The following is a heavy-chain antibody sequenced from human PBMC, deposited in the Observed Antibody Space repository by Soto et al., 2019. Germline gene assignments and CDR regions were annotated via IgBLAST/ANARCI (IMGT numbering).Heavy chain of an antibody. J-gene: IGHJ4*02. D-gene: IGHD3-10*01. CDR2: IYWDDDK. CDR1: GFSLSTSGVG. Sequence: QITLKESGPTLVKPTQTLTLTCTFSGFSLSTSGVGVGWIRQPPGKALEWLALIYWDDDKRYSPSLKSRLNITKDTSKNQLVLTMTNIEPVDTATYYWAQGKRVSFDYWGQGTLVTVSS. V-gene: IGHV2-5*02. CDR3: AQGKRVSFDY.